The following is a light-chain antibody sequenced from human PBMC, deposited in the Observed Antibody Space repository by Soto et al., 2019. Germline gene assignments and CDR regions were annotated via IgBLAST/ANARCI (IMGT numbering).Light chain of an antibody. CDR3: QQYNNWPRT. V-gene: IGKV3-15*01. Sequence: EIVMTQSPATLSVSPGERATLSCRASQSIGRNLAWYQQKPGQGPWLLIYGASTRATGIPAWFSGSGSGTEVTLTISSLQSEDFAVYYCQQYNNWPRTFGQGTKLDIK. CDR1: QSIGRN. J-gene: IGKJ2*01. CDR2: GAS.